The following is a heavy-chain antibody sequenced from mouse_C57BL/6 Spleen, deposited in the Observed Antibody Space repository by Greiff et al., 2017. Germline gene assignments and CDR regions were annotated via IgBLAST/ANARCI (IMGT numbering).Heavy chain of an antibody. CDR3: TRWTTDLFAY. CDR1: GYTFTDYE. Sequence: VQRVESGAELVRPGASVTLSCKASGYTFTDYEMHWVKQTPVHGLEWIGAIDPETGGTAYNQKFKGKAILTADKSSSTAYMELRSLTSEDSAVYYCTRWTTDLFAYWGQGTLVTVSA. D-gene: IGHD1-1*01. CDR2: IDPETGGT. V-gene: IGHV1-15*01. J-gene: IGHJ3*01.